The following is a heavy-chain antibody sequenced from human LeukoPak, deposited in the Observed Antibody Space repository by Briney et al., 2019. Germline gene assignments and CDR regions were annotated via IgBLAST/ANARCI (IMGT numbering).Heavy chain of an antibody. Sequence: GGSLRLSCAASGFTFSSYAMTWVRQAPGKGLEWVSSISGSGGSTYYADSVKGRFTISRDNSKNTLYLQMNSLRDEDTAVYYCAKSSYYDASGYYREYYFDYWGQGTLVTVSS. D-gene: IGHD3-22*01. CDR3: AKSSYYDASGYYREYYFDY. J-gene: IGHJ4*02. CDR2: ISGSGGST. V-gene: IGHV3-23*01. CDR1: GFTFSSYA.